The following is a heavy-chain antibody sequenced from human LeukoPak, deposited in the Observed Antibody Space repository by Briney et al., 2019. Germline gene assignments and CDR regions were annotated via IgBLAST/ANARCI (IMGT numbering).Heavy chain of an antibody. CDR1: GFSFSSYE. CDR3: ARAYSSVASCDY. CDR2: ISSSGTTI. J-gene: IGHJ4*02. Sequence: PGGSLRLSCAASGFSFSSYEMNWVRQAPGKGLEWVSYISSSGTTIYYADSVKGRFTISRDNAKNSLYLQMNSLRAEDTAVYYCARAYSSVASCDYWGQGTLVTVSS. D-gene: IGHD6-19*01. V-gene: IGHV3-48*03.